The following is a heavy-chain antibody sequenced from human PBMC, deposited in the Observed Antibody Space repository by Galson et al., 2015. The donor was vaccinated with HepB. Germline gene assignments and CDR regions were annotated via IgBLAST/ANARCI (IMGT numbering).Heavy chain of an antibody. Sequence: SLRLSCAASGFTFSNYAMSWVRQAPGRGLEWISAIRKSGAGTYYADSVKGRFTISRDNSKNTLYLEMSSLRAEDTAIFYCAKAYSRNYWYFDLWGRGTLVTVSS. J-gene: IGHJ2*01. CDR1: GFTFSNYA. CDR2: IRKSGAGT. CDR3: AKAYSRNYWYFDL. D-gene: IGHD6-13*01. V-gene: IGHV3-23*01.